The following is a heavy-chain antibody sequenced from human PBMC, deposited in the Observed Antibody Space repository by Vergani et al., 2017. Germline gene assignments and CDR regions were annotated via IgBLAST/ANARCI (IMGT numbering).Heavy chain of an antibody. D-gene: IGHD3-22*01. J-gene: IGHJ5*02. V-gene: IGHV5-10-1*03. CDR2: IDPSDSYT. Sequence: EVQLVQSGAEVKKPGESLRISCKGTGYSFTSYWISWVRQMPAKGLEWMGRIDPSDSYTNYSPSFQGHVTITADKSISTAYLQWSSLKASDTAMYYCARVGWSYYDSSGYYYAPGGWFDPWGQGTLVTVSS. CDR1: GYSFTSYW. CDR3: ARVGWSYYDSSGYYYAPGGWFDP.